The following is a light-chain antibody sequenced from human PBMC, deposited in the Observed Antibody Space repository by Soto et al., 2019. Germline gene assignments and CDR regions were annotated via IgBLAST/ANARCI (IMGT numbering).Light chain of an antibody. V-gene: IGKV1-5*03. Sequence: DIKMTQSPSTMSASVGDRVTITCRASQSISTWLAWYQQKPGKAPKLLIYKASSLEGGVPSRFSGSGSGTEFNITISSLQPDDFATYYCQQYNSYPLTFGGGTTVDIK. J-gene: IGKJ4*01. CDR3: QQYNSYPLT. CDR2: KAS. CDR1: QSISTW.